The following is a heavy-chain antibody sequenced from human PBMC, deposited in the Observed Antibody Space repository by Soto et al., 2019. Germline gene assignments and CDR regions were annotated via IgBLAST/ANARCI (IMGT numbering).Heavy chain of an antibody. J-gene: IGHJ4*02. CDR2: IIPILGIA. CDR3: AGDGYCSSTSCYARGGGIDY. CDR1: GGTFSSYT. Sequence: QVQLVQSGAEVKKPGSSVKVSCKASGGTFSSYTISWVRQAPGQGLEWMGRIIPILGIANYAQKFQGRVTITAEKSTGQAYRERSSRGPEDTAGYYWAGDGYCSSTSCYARGGGIDYWGQGTLVTVSS. V-gene: IGHV1-69*02. D-gene: IGHD2-2*03.